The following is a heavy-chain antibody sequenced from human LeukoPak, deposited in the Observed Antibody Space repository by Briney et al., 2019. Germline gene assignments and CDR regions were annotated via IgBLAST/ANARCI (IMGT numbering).Heavy chain of an antibody. D-gene: IGHD3-22*01. J-gene: IGHJ4*02. CDR2: IKQDGREK. V-gene: IGHV3-7*01. CDR3: ARWYYYDTSGYYHGFDY. Sequence: AGGSLRLSCAASGFTLSSYWMHWVRQAPGKGLEWVAKIKQDGREKYYVDSVKGRFTISRDNAKNSLYLQMNSLRDEDTAVYDCARWYYYDTSGYYHGFDYWGRGTLVSVS. CDR1: GFTLSSYW.